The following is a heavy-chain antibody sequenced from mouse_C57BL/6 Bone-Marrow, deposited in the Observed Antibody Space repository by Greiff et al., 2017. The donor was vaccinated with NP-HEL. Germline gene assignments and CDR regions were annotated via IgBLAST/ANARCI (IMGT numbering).Heavy chain of an antibody. D-gene: IGHD1-3*01. CDR1: GYTFTSYT. CDR2: INPSSGYT. CDR3: ARASSLFAY. V-gene: IGHV1-4*01. Sequence: VQLQESGAELARPGASVKMSCKASGYTFTSYTMHWVKQRPGQGLEWIGYINPSSGYTKYNQKFKDKATLTADKSSSTAYMQLSSLTSEDSAVYYCARASSLFAYWGQGTLVTVSA. J-gene: IGHJ3*01.